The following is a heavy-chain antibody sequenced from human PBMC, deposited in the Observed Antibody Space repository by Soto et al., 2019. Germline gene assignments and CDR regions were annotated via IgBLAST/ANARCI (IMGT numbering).Heavy chain of an antibody. D-gene: IGHD2-15*01. CDR1: GFTFSSYA. CDR2: ISYDGSNK. CDR3: ARGGIGYCSGGTCFYTAFDI. Sequence: PGGSLRLSCAASGFTFSSYAMHWVRQAPGKGLEWVAVISYDGSNKYYADSVKGRFTISRDNAKNTLYLQMNSLRAEDTAVYYCARGGIGYCSGGTCFYTAFDIWGQGSMVTVSS. V-gene: IGHV3-30-3*01. J-gene: IGHJ3*02.